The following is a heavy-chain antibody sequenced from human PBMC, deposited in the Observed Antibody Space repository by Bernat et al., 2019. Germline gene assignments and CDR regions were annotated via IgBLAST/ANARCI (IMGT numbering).Heavy chain of an antibody. D-gene: IGHD6-19*01. V-gene: IGHV3-53*01. CDR2: IYSGGST. CDR1: GFTVSSNY. CDR3: ARDPAVAGTFDY. Sequence: EVQLVESGGGLIQPGGSLRLSCAASGFTVSSNYMGWVRQAPGKGLEWVATIYSGGSTYYAESVKGLFTISRDNSKNTVHLQMNSLRAEDTAVYYCARDPAVAGTFDYWGQGTLVTVSS. J-gene: IGHJ4*02.